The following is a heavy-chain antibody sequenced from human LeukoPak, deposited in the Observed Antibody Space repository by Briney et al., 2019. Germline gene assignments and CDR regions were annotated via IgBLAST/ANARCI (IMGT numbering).Heavy chain of an antibody. CDR2: ITGSSDYI. V-gene: IGHV3-21*03. D-gene: IGHD3-10*01. Sequence: GGSLRLSCAASGFTFSRYSVNWVRQAPGKGLEWVSCITGSSDYIFHADSVRGRFTISRDNAKNSLYLQMNSLRAEDTAVYYCAKFKGHYGDSEYYFDYWGQGTLVTVSS. CDR3: AKFKGHYGDSEYYFDY. CDR1: GFTFSRYS. J-gene: IGHJ4*02.